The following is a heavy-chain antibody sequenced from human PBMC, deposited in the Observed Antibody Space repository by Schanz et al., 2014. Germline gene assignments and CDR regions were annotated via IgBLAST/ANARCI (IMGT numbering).Heavy chain of an antibody. D-gene: IGHD1-1*01. CDR2: MNESHSTI. Sequence: EVQLLESGGGLVQPGGSLRLSCAASGFTFSSYAMSWVRQAPGKGLEWVSAMNESHSTIYYADSVKGRFTISRDNAKNSLYLEMNSLRAEDTALYYCARDRRNADLDYWGQGTLVTVSS. CDR3: ARDRRNADLDY. J-gene: IGHJ4*02. CDR1: GFTFSSYA. V-gene: IGHV3-23*01.